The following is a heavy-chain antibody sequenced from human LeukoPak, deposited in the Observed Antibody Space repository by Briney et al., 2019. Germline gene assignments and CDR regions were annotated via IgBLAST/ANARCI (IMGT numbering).Heavy chain of an antibody. D-gene: IGHD2-8*01. CDR2: IYPGDSNT. Sequence: GESLKISCRGFGYSFTTYWIVWVRQMPGEGLQWMGIIYPGDSNTRYSPSFRGQVTISADKSISTAYLQWSSLKASDTAMYYCTRPPPNLKHDGFDIWGQGTMVTVSS. V-gene: IGHV5-51*01. CDR3: TRPPPNLKHDGFDI. J-gene: IGHJ3*02. CDR1: GYSFTTYW.